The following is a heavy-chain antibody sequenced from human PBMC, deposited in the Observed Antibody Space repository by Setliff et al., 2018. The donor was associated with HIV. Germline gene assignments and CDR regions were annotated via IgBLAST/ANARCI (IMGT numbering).Heavy chain of an antibody. D-gene: IGHD2-15*01. V-gene: IGHV3-30*02. J-gene: IGHJ6*02. CDR3: AKETGYCSGGSCLGGMDV. CDR1: GFTFSSYG. Sequence: LRLSCAASGFTFSSYGMHWVRQAPGKGLEWVAFIRYDGSNKYYADSVKGRFTISRDNSKNTLYLQMNSLRAEDTAVYYCAKETGYCSGGSCLGGMDVWGQGTTVTFSS. CDR2: IRYDGSNK.